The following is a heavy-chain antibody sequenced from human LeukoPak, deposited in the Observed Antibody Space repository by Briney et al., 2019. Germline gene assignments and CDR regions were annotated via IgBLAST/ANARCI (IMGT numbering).Heavy chain of an antibody. Sequence: GASVKVSCKASGYTFTSYYIHWVRQAPGHGLEWMGVINPSGGSTNYPQDFQGRVTITRDTSTSTVYLELSSLRSEDTAVYYCARRELAGSTAYFDYWGQGTLVTVSS. J-gene: IGHJ4*02. V-gene: IGHV1-46*01. D-gene: IGHD1-7*01. CDR1: GYTFTSYY. CDR3: ARRELAGSTAYFDY. CDR2: INPSGGST.